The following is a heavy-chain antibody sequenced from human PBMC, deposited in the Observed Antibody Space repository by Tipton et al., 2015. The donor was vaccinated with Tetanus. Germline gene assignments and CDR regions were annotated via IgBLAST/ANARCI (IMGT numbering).Heavy chain of an antibody. J-gene: IGHJ5*02. V-gene: IGHV4-39*02. D-gene: IGHD2/OR15-2a*01. CDR2: IYFEGST. CDR1: GDSMTRYY. Sequence: TLSLTCTVSGDSMTRYYWSWIRQAPGKGLEWIASIYFEGSTYYSPSLKSRLTIDVDTSQNLFSLKLTSVTAADTAVYFCARHLYGYWFDPWGQGALVTVSS. CDR3: ARHLYGYWFDP.